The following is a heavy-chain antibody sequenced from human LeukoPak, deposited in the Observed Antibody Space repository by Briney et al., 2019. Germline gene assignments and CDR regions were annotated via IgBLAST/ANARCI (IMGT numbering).Heavy chain of an antibody. V-gene: IGHV3-23*01. CDR2: IFPSGGEK. CDR1: GFTFSTFA. CDR3: ATYRQVMLPFEA. Sequence: GGSLRLSCAASGFTFSTFAMLWVRQPRGKGLEWVSSIFPSGGEKHYADSVRGRFTISRDNSKSTLSLQMNSLRAEDTAIYYCATYRQVMLPFEAWGQGTLVTVSS. D-gene: IGHD5-18*01. J-gene: IGHJ5*02.